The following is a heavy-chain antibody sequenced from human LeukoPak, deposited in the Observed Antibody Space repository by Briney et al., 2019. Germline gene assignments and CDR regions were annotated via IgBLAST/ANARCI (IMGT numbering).Heavy chain of an antibody. Sequence: GGSLRLSCAASGFTFSSYAMSWVRQAPGKGLEWVSAISGSGGSTYYADSVKGRFTISRDNSKNTLYLQMNSLRAEDTAVYYCAKRYCSGGSCSYYYYYMDVWGKGTTVTVSS. CDR2: ISGSGGST. CDR3: AKRYCSGGSCSYYYYYMDV. V-gene: IGHV3-23*01. D-gene: IGHD2-15*01. J-gene: IGHJ6*03. CDR1: GFTFSSYA.